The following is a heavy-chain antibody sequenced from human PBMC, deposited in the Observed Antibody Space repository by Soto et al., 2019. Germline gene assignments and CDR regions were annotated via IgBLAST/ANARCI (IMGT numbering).Heavy chain of an antibody. J-gene: IGHJ4*02. Sequence: SVEVSFKASCYTFTSYGISWVRQAPGQGLEWMGWISAYNGNTNYAQKLQGRVTMTTDTSTSTAYMELRSLRSDDTAVYYCARDHDILTGYSPVDYWGQGTLVTVSS. D-gene: IGHD3-9*01. V-gene: IGHV1-18*04. CDR3: ARDHDILTGYSPVDY. CDR2: ISAYNGNT. CDR1: CYTFTSYG.